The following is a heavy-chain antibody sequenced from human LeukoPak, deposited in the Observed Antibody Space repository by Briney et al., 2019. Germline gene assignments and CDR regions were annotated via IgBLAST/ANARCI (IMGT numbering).Heavy chain of an antibody. D-gene: IGHD3-9*01. J-gene: IGHJ3*02. CDR2: TYYSGNT. CDR1: GGSISSSGYY. V-gene: IGHV4-39*01. CDR3: ARRDITYDADDAFDI. Sequence: SETLSLTCTVSGGSISSSGYYWGWIRQPPGKGLEWIGSTYYSGNTYYNPSLRSRVTISVDTSKNQFSLKLSSVTAADTAVYYCARRDITYDADDAFDIWGQGTMVTVSS.